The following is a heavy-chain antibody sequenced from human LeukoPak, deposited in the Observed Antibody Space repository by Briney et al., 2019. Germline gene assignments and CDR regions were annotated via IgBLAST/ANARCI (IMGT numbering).Heavy chain of an antibody. CDR2: INPDNGGT. Sequence: ASVKVSCKASGYTFTGHYIHWVRQAPGQGLEWMGWINPDNGGTNFAQSFQDRVTLTRDTSITTAYMELSSLTSDDTAVYYCARGAVWGLIANWFDPWGQGTLVTVSS. V-gene: IGHV1-2*02. CDR3: ARGAVWGLIANWFDP. J-gene: IGHJ5*02. D-gene: IGHD3-10*01. CDR1: GYTFTGHY.